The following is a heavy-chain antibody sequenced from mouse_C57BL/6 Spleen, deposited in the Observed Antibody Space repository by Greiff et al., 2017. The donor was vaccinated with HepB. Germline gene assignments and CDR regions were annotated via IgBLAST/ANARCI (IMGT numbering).Heavy chain of an antibody. CDR1: GYAFTNYL. V-gene: IGHV1-54*01. Sequence: VQLKESGAELVRPGTSVKVSCKASGYAFTNYLIEWVKQRPGQGLEWIGVINPGSGGTNYNEKFKGKATLTADKSSSTAYMQLSSLTSEDSAVYFCARITTVVGAMDYWGQGTSVTVSS. CDR2: INPGSGGT. D-gene: IGHD1-1*01. CDR3: ARITTVVGAMDY. J-gene: IGHJ4*01.